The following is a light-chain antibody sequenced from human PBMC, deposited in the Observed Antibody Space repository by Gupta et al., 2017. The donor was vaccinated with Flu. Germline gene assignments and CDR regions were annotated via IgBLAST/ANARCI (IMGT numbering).Light chain of an antibody. CDR3: QQSDSTPLT. CDR2: AAS. CDR1: QSISSY. Sequence: PSSLSASVGDRVTITCRASQSISSYLNWYQQKPGKAPKLLIYAASSFQSGVPSRFSGSGSGTDFTLTISRLQPEDFATYYCQQSDSTPLTFGQGTKMEIK. V-gene: IGKV1-39*01. J-gene: IGKJ2*01.